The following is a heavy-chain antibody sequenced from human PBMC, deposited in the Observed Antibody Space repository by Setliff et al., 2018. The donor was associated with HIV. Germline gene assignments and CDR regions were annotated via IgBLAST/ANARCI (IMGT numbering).Heavy chain of an antibody. Sequence: PGGSLRLSCAASGFTLSDHWMHWVRQVPGKGLVWVSRTNNVGSITNYADFVKGRFTMSRDSAKNTLYLQMNSLRVEDTAVYYCVKWNYPNSWGQGTLVTVSS. CDR3: VKWNYPNS. CDR1: GFTLSDHW. CDR2: TNNVGSIT. V-gene: IGHV3-74*01. D-gene: IGHD1-7*01. J-gene: IGHJ4*02.